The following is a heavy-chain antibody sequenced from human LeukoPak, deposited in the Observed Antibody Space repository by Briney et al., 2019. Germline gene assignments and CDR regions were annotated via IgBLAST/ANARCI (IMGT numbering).Heavy chain of an antibody. D-gene: IGHD3-3*01. J-gene: IGHJ6*02. CDR2: INHSGST. CDR3: ARGLGITIWTYGMDV. Sequence: SETLSLTCAVYGGSFSGYYWSWIRQPPGKGLEWIGEINHSGSTNYNPSLKSRVTISVDTSKNQFSLKLRSVTAADTAVYYCARGLGITIWTYGMDVWGQGTTVTVSS. V-gene: IGHV4-34*01. CDR1: GGSFSGYY.